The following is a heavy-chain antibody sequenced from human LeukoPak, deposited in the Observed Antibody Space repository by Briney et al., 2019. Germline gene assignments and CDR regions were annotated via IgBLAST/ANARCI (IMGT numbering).Heavy chain of an antibody. Sequence: QPGRSLRLSCAASGFTFSSYAMHWVRQAPGKGLEWVAVISYDGSNKYYADSVKGRFTISRDNSKNTLYLQMNSLRAEDTAVYYCARFSSSFLLLSNWGQGTLVTVSS. CDR2: ISYDGSNK. D-gene: IGHD6-6*01. J-gene: IGHJ4*02. V-gene: IGHV3-30*04. CDR3: ARFSSSFLLLSN. CDR1: GFTFSSYA.